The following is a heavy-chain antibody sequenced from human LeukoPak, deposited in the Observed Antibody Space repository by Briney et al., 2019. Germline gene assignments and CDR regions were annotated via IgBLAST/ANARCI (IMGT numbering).Heavy chain of an antibody. D-gene: IGHD6-19*01. CDR1: GYSISSGYY. CDR3: ARDSALAQAVMFDY. V-gene: IGHV4-38-2*02. Sequence: PSETLSLTCTVSGYSISSGYYWGWIRQPPGKGLELTGSIDHSGSTYYNPSLKSRITISVDTSKNQFSLKLSSVTAADTAVYYCARDSALAQAVMFDYWGKGTLVTVSS. J-gene: IGHJ4*02. CDR2: IDHSGST.